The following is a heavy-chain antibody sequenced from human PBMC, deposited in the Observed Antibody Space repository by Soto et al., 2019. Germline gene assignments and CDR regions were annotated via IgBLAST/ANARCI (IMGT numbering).Heavy chain of an antibody. CDR2: ISAYNGNT. CDR1: CYTFTSYG. Sequence: SVKVSCKASCYTFTSYGISWVRQAPGQGLEWMGWISAYNGNTNYAQKLQGRVTLTTDTSTSTTYMELRSLRSDDTAVYYCARDPTGRSSWNDYWGQGTLVTVSS. V-gene: IGHV1-18*04. D-gene: IGHD6-13*01. CDR3: ARDPTGRSSWNDY. J-gene: IGHJ4*02.